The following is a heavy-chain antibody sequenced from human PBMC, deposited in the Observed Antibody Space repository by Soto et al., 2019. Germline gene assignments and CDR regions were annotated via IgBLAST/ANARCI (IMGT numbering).Heavy chain of an antibody. Sequence: QVQLVQSGAEVRKPGSSVKVPCKASGDTFSFYSINWVRQAPGLGLEWMGRINPILSMSNYAQRFQGRVTMTADKSTSTAYMELSGLRSEDTAIYYCASSYGSGYRAFDYWGQGALLTVSS. D-gene: IGHD3-10*01. J-gene: IGHJ4*02. CDR1: GDTFSFYS. CDR3: ASSYGSGYRAFDY. V-gene: IGHV1-69*02. CDR2: INPILSMS.